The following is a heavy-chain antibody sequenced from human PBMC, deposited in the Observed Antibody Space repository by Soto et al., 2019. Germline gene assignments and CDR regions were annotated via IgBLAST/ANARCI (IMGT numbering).Heavy chain of an antibody. V-gene: IGHV3-21*01. J-gene: IGHJ4*02. CDR3: ARVISYDRSGYYYVRPEYYFDY. Sequence: GGSLRLSCAASGFTFSSYSMNWVRQAPGKGLEWVSSISSSSSYIYYADSVKGRFTISRDNAKNSLYLQMNSLRAEDTAVYYRARVISYDRSGYYYVRPEYYFDYWGQGTLVTVSS. D-gene: IGHD3-22*01. CDR1: GFTFSSYS. CDR2: ISSSSSYI.